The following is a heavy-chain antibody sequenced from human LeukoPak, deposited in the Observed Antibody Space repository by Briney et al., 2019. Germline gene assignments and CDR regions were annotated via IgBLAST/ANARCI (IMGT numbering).Heavy chain of an antibody. CDR1: GFTFSSYA. D-gene: IGHD6-13*01. V-gene: IGHV3-23*01. CDR3: AVNRIAAAGTDY. Sequence: PGGSLRLSCAASGFTFSSYAMSWVRQAPGKGLEWVSAISGSGGSTYYADSVKGRFTISRDNSKNTLYLQVNSLRAEDTAVYYCAVNRIAAAGTDYWGQGTLVTVSS. CDR2: ISGSGGST. J-gene: IGHJ4*02.